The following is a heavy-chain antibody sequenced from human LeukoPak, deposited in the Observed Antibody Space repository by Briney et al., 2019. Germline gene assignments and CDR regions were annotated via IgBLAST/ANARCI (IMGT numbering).Heavy chain of an antibody. CDR2: ISSSGSTI. CDR1: GFTFSSYE. J-gene: IGHJ4*02. D-gene: IGHD2-8*01. CDR3: AREMAYYFDY. Sequence: GGSLRLSCAASGFTFSSYEMSWVRQAPGKGLEWVSYISSSGSTIYYADSVKGRFTISRDNAKNSLYLQMNSLRAEDTAVYYCAREMAYYFDYWGQGTLVTVSP. V-gene: IGHV3-48*03.